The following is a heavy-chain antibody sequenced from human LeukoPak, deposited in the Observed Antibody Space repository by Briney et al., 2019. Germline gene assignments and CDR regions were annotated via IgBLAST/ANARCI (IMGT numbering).Heavy chain of an antibody. V-gene: IGHV3-30*03. CDR1: GFNFRSFG. Sequence: GGSLRLSCAASGFNFRSFGFHWVRQAPGKGLERLAIVSFETNDIYYTDSVKGRFTISGDESKNTLYLQMNSLRSDDTALYYCARDPIRRGTLYLDNWGQGTLVTVAS. D-gene: IGHD1-26*01. J-gene: IGHJ4*02. CDR2: VSFETNDI. CDR3: ARDPIRRGTLYLDN.